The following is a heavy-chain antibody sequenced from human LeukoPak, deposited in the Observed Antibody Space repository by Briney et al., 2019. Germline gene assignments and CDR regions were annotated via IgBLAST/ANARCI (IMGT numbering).Heavy chain of an antibody. CDR2: IYSSGST. J-gene: IGHJ4*02. CDR3: ARMYSGTYGGIDY. V-gene: IGHV4-4*07. Sequence: SETLSLTCTVCGGSISSYYWSWIRQSAGQGLEWIGRIYSSGSTSYNPSLKSRVTMSVHTSSNQFSLRLNSVAAADTAVYYCARMYSGTYGGIDYWGQGILVTVSS. CDR1: GGSISSYY. D-gene: IGHD1-26*01.